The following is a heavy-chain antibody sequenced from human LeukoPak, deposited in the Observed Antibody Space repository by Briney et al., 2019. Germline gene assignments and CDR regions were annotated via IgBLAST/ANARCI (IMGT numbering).Heavy chain of an antibody. Sequence: PGGSLRLSCAASGFTFSSYSMNWVRQAPGKGLECVSSISSSSSYIYYADSVKGRFTISRDNAKNSLYLQMNSLRAEDTAVYYCARDNPRYFDWFAFDYWGQGTLVTVSS. D-gene: IGHD3-9*01. CDR1: GFTFSSYS. J-gene: IGHJ4*02. V-gene: IGHV3-21*01. CDR3: ARDNPRYFDWFAFDY. CDR2: ISSSSSYI.